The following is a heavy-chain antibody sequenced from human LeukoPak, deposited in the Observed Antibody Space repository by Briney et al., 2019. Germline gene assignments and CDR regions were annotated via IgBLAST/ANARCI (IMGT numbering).Heavy chain of an antibody. CDR2: IYYSGST. CDR1: GGSISSYY. V-gene: IGHV4-59*01. Sequence: SETLSLTCTVSGGSISSYYWSWIRQPPGKGLEWIGYIYYSGSTNYNPSLKSRVTISVDTSKNQFSLKLSSVTAADTAVYYCARACSSTSCSTEYYYGMDVWGQGTTVTVSS. CDR3: ARACSSTSCSTEYYYGMDV. D-gene: IGHD2-2*01. J-gene: IGHJ6*02.